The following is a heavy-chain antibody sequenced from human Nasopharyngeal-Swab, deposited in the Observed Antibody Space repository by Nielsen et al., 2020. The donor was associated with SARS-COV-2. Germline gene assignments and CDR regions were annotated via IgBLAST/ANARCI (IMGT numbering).Heavy chain of an antibody. CDR2: IGWNGVSI. CDR1: GFTFGEFA. CDR3: ARGSCTSSSCPIDS. J-gene: IGHJ5*01. V-gene: IGHV3-9*01. D-gene: IGHD2-2*01. Sequence: SLKISCAASGFTFGEFAMHWVRQVPGKGLEWVSSIGWNGVSIAYADFVKGRFTISRDNAKKSLYLQMNTLRPEDTALYYCARGSCTSSSCPIDSWGQGNMVTVSS.